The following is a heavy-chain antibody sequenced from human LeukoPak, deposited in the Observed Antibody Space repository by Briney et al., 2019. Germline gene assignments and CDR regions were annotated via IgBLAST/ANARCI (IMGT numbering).Heavy chain of an antibody. Sequence: GGSLRLSCAASEFTFSSYAMSWVRQAPGKGLEWVSAISGSGGSTYYADSVKGRFTISRDNSKNTLYLQMNSLRAEDTAVYYCAKYPTSGYSYYVDYWGQGTLVTVSS. J-gene: IGHJ4*02. D-gene: IGHD3-22*01. CDR2: ISGSGGST. CDR3: AKYPTSGYSYYVDY. CDR1: EFTFSSYA. V-gene: IGHV3-23*01.